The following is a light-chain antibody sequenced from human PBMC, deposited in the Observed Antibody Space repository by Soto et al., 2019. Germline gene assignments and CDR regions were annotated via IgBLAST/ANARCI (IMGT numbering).Light chain of an antibody. Sequence: QSALTQPASVSGSPGQSITISCTGTSSDIGSYNRVSWYQQPPGTAPKLIIYEVNNRPSGVPDRFSGSKSGNTASLTISGLQAEDEADYYCNSFTTSSTYVXGTGTKVTV. CDR2: EVN. CDR1: SSDIGSYNR. J-gene: IGLJ1*01. CDR3: NSFTTSSTYV. V-gene: IGLV2-18*02.